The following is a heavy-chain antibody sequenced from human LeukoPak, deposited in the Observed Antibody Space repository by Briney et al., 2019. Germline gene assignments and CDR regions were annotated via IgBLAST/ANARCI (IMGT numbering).Heavy chain of an antibody. CDR3: ANLRVAYYYDSSAIDY. V-gene: IGHV4-34*01. J-gene: IGHJ4*02. Sequence: SETLSLTCAVYGGSFSGYYWSWIRQPPGKGLEWIGEINHSGSTNYNPSLKSRVTISVDTSENQFSLKLSSVTAADTAVYYCANLRVAYYYDSSAIDYWGQGTLVTVSS. D-gene: IGHD3-22*01. CDR1: GGSFSGYY. CDR2: INHSGST.